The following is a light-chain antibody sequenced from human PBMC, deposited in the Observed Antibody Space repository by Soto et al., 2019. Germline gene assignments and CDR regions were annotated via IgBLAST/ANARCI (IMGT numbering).Light chain of an antibody. CDR1: QSISSW. V-gene: IGKV1-5*01. Sequence: DIQMTQSPSTLSASVGDRVTITCRASQSISSWLAWYQQKPGKAPKLLIYDASSLESGVPSRFSGSGAGTDFTLTSSSLQPDYFATYYCQQYNSYALTFGGGTKVEIK. J-gene: IGKJ4*01. CDR3: QQYNSYALT. CDR2: DAS.